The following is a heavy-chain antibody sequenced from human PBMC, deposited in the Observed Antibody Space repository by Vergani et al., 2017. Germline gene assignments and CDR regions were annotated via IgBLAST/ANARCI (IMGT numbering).Heavy chain of an antibody. CDR3: ARLGYSYGPPGYFDY. Sequence: QVQLQESGPGLVKPSETLSLTCAVSGYSISSGYYWGWLRQPPGKGLEWIGSIYHSGSTYYNPSLKSRVTISVDTSKNQFSLKLSSVTAADPAVYYCARLGYSYGPPGYFDYWGQGTLVTVSS. D-gene: IGHD5-18*01. V-gene: IGHV4-38-2*01. J-gene: IGHJ4*02. CDR1: GYSISSGYY. CDR2: IYHSGST.